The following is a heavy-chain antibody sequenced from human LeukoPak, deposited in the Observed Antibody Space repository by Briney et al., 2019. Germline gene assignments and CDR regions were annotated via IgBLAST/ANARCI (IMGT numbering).Heavy chain of an antibody. Sequence: SETLSLTCAVYGGSFSGYYWSWIRQPPGNGLEWIGEINHSGSTNYNPSLKSRVTISVDTSKNQFSLKLSSVTAADTAVYYCARGLTTVTNDAFDIWGQGTMVTVSS. CDR3: ARGLTTVTNDAFDI. D-gene: IGHD4-17*01. J-gene: IGHJ3*02. CDR2: INHSGST. CDR1: GGSFSGYY. V-gene: IGHV4-34*01.